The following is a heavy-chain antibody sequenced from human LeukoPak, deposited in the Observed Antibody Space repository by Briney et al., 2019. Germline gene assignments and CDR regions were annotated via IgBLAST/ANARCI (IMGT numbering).Heavy chain of an antibody. J-gene: IGHJ4*02. CDR3: AKGLGYCTDGVCPTPLDY. CDR2: ISGSGGST. CDR1: GFTFSSYA. Sequence: GGSLSLSCAASGFTFSSYAMSWVRQAPGKGLEWVSAISGSGGSTYYADSVKGRFTISRDNSKNTLYLQMNSLRAEDTAVYYCAKGLGYCTDGVCPTPLDYWGQGTLVTVSS. V-gene: IGHV3-23*01. D-gene: IGHD2-8*01.